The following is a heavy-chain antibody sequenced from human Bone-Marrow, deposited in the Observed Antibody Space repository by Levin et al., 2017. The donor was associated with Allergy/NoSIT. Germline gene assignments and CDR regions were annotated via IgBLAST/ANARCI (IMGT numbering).Heavy chain of an antibody. V-gene: IGHV3-48*01. J-gene: IGHJ4*02. D-gene: IGHD6-19*01. CDR2: ISSSSSTI. Sequence: LSLPCAASGFTFSSYSMNWVRQAPGKGLEWVSYISSSSSTIYYADSVKGRFTISRDNAKNSLYLQMNSLRAEDTAVYYCATRSVAGTRGFDYWGQGTLVTVSS. CDR3: ATRSVAGTRGFDY. CDR1: GFTFSSYS.